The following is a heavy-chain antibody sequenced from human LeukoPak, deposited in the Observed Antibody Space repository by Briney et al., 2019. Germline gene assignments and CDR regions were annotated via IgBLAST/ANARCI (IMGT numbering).Heavy chain of an antibody. CDR1: GFTFTSYA. CDR3: ARANYDSSGPYYFDY. CDR2: ISSSGSTI. V-gene: IGHV3-48*03. J-gene: IGHJ4*02. D-gene: IGHD3-22*01. Sequence: GGSLRLSCAASGFTFTSYAMNWVRQSPGKGLEWVSCISSSGSTIYYADSVKGRFTISRDNARSSLYLQMNSLSAEDTAVYYCARANYDSSGPYYFDYWGQGTLVTVSS.